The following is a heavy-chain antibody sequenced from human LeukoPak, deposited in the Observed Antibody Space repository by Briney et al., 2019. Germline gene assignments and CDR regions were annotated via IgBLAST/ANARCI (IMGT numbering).Heavy chain of an antibody. Sequence: PGGSLRLSRAASGFTFTNYNMNWVRQAPGKGLEWVSSISSSSSYIYSADSVKDQFTISRDNAKNSLYLQMKSLRVEDTAVYYCAARPHYGERPIDYWGQGTLVTVSS. J-gene: IGHJ4*02. V-gene: IGHV3-21*01. D-gene: IGHD4-17*01. CDR2: ISSSSSYI. CDR3: AARPHYGERPIDY. CDR1: GFTFTNYN.